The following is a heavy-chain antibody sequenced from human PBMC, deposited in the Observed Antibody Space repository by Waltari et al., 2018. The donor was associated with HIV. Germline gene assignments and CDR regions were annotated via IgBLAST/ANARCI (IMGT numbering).Heavy chain of an antibody. J-gene: IGHJ5*02. CDR1: NFSVSGEH. D-gene: IGHD3-10*01. CDR2: IYPDDTT. V-gene: IGHV3-53*01. CDR3: ATGVRYYGP. Sequence: AESGGRLIQTGGSLGLSCTASNFSVSGEHLPWIRQAPGGSLEWVAVIYPDDTTHYADSVSGRFTISRAKSRTTVLLLMNGLFVDDTATYFCATGVRYYGPWGQGTRVTVSS.